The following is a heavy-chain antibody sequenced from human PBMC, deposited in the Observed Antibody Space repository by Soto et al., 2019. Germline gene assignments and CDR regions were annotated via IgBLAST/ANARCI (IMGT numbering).Heavy chain of an antibody. J-gene: IGHJ4*02. Sequence: QVQVVESGGGVVQPGRSLRLSCAASGFTFRNYGMHWVRQPPGKGLEWVAVVWFDGNNKYYVDSVNGRFTISRDNSKNAVYLQMNRLRGEDTAVYYCARESSVTALDYWGQGTLVTVSS. CDR2: VWFDGNNK. CDR3: ARESSVTALDY. D-gene: IGHD2-2*01. V-gene: IGHV3-33*01. CDR1: GFTFRNYG.